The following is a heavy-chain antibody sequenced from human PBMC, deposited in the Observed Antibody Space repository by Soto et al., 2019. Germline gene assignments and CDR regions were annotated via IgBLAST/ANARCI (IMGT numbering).Heavy chain of an antibody. CDR1: GGSIHNNYYY. CDR2: ISYSGTT. Sequence: SETLSLTYTVSGGSIHNNYYYWGWVRQPPGKGLEWIASISYSGTTYYNPSLRSRVSKSIDTSTNQFSLNLTSVTAEDTAVYYCASQKLDVPAFFDNWGQGTLVTVAS. CDR3: ASQKLDVPAFFDN. D-gene: IGHD3-3*02. V-gene: IGHV4-39*01. J-gene: IGHJ4*02.